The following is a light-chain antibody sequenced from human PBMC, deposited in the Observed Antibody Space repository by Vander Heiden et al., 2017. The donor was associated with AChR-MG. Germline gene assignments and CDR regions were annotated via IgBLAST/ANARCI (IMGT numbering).Light chain of an antibody. CDR2: NTN. Sequence: QTVVTQEPSFSVSPGGTVTLTCDLSSGSISASNFPSLYQQTPGQAPRTLIYNTNTRSSGVPDRFSGSILGNKAALTITGAQADDESDYYCVLYMGSGIWVFGGGTKLTVL. V-gene: IGLV8-61*01. CDR3: VLYMGSGIWV. CDR1: SGSISASNF. J-gene: IGLJ3*02.